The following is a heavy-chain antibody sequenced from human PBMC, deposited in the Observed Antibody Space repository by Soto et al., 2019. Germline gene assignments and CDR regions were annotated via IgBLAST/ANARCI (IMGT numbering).Heavy chain of an antibody. D-gene: IGHD2-15*01. V-gene: IGHV4-59*01. CDR1: GGSISSYY. J-gene: IGHJ3*02. CDR2: IYYSGST. Sequence: SETLSLTCTVSGGSISSYYWSWIRQPPGKGLEWIGYIYYSGSTNYNPSLKSRVTISVDTSKNQFSLKLSSVTAADTAVYYCASHKRGEYCSGGSCEHPGAFDIWGQGTMVTVSS. CDR3: ASHKRGEYCSGGSCEHPGAFDI.